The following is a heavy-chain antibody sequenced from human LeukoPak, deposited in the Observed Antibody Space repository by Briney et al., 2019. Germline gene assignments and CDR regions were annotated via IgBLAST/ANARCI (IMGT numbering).Heavy chain of an antibody. V-gene: IGHV3-23*01. D-gene: IGHD6-19*01. CDR3: AKDLAYRSGWFLGAFDV. J-gene: IGHJ3*01. CDR1: GFTFSNYA. Sequence: GGSVRLSCAASGFTFSNYAMSWVRQAPGKGLEWGSGICGSAGSTYYADSVKGRFSISRDNSKNTVYLQMNRLRAEDTAAYYCAKDLAYRSGWFLGAFDVWGQGTMVTVSS. CDR2: ICGSAGST.